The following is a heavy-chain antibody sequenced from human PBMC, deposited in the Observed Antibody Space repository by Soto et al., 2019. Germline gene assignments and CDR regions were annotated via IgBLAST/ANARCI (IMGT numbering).Heavy chain of an antibody. CDR1: GDSISGGASF. CDR3: AKLSCTSSTCYFPGWFDP. J-gene: IGHJ5*02. Sequence: SETLSLTCTVSGDSISGGASFWSWIRQPPGKGLEWIANVYYSGSSYYNPSLKSRLTISVDTTKNQFSLQLKSMTAADTAVYSCAKLSCTSSTCYFPGWFDPRGKGTLVTVSS. V-gene: IGHV4-31*03. D-gene: IGHD2-2*01. CDR2: VYYSGSS.